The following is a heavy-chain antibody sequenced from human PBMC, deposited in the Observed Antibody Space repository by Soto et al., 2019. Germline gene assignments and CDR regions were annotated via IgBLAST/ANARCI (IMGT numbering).Heavy chain of an antibody. V-gene: IGHV4-30-4*01. CDR1: GGSISSGDYY. CDR3: ARVGYYDSSSFNRHYFDY. Sequence: SETLSLTCTVSGGSISSGDYYWSWIRQPPGKGLEWIGYIYYSGSTYYNPSLKSRVTISVDTSKNQFSLKLSSVTAADTAVYYCARVGYYDSSSFNRHYFDYWGQGTLVTVSS. J-gene: IGHJ4*02. D-gene: IGHD3-22*01. CDR2: IYYSGST.